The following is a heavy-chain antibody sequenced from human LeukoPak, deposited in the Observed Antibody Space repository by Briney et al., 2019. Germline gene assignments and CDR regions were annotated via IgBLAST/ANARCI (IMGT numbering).Heavy chain of an antibody. CDR3: ARDKDYGGNSRAFDI. V-gene: IGHV1-2*02. J-gene: IGHJ3*02. CDR2: INPNNGDT. Sequence: GASVKVSCKASGYTFTAYCVYWVRQAPAPGHGLEWMGWINPNNGDTIYAQKFQGRVTMTSDTSIATAYMELSGLRSDDTAVYYCARDKDYGGNSRAFDIWGQGTMVTVSS. D-gene: IGHD4-23*01. CDR1: GYTFTAYC.